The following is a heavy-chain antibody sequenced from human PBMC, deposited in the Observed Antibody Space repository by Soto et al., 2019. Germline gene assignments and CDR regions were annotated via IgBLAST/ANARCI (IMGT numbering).Heavy chain of an antibody. Sequence: SETLSLTCAVYGGSFSGYYWSWIRQPPGKGLEWIGEINHSGSTNYNPSLKSRVTISVDTSKNQFSLKLSSVTAADTAVYYCARHRIGPLRRIAARPGVRVYYFDYWGQGTLVTVSS. D-gene: IGHD6-6*01. CDR3: ARHRIGPLRRIAARPGVRVYYFDY. CDR2: INHSGST. J-gene: IGHJ4*02. V-gene: IGHV4-34*01. CDR1: GGSFSGYY.